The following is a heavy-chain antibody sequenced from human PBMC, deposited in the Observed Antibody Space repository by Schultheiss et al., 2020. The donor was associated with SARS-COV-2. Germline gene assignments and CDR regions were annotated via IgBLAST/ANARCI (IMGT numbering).Heavy chain of an antibody. J-gene: IGHJ6*02. Sequence: SGPTLLKPTQTLTLTCTFSGFSLTTSGMSVSWIRQPPGKALEWLGLIDWADDTYYSTSLKTRLTISKDTSNNQVVLRMTNMDPTDAGTYYCARIIVAGYGMDVWGRGKTVTVSS. D-gene: IGHD5-12*01. CDR1: GFSLTTSGMS. CDR3: ARIIVAGYGMDV. V-gene: IGHV2-70*01. CDR2: IDWADDT.